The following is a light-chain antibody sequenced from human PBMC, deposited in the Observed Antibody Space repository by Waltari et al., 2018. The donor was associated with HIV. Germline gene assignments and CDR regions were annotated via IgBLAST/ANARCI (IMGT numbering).Light chain of an antibody. CDR2: RNN. J-gene: IGLJ2*01. CDR1: SSNIGMNY. V-gene: IGLV1-47*01. Sequence: QSVLTQPPSASGTPGQRVTISCSGSSSNIGMNYVYWYQQLPGKAPKLLIYRNNPRPSGVPARFSGSKSGTSASLAISGLRSDDEGDYYCAAWDDSLSGVIFGGGTKLTVL. CDR3: AAWDDSLSGVI.